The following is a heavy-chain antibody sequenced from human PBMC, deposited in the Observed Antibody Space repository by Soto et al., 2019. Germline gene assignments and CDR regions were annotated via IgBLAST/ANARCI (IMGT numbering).Heavy chain of an antibody. J-gene: IGHJ5*02. V-gene: IGHV4-31*03. CDR3: ARVHYGYGYNWIDP. CDR2: IHNAGTI. D-gene: IGHD3-10*01. Sequence: SETLSLTCTVSGGSISNNNYYWSWIRQHPGKGLEWIGYIHNAGTIYYNLPLKSRSTMSAETSKNKFSLKLSSVTAADTAVYYCARVHYGYGYNWIDPWGQGTLVTVSS. CDR1: GGSISNNNYY.